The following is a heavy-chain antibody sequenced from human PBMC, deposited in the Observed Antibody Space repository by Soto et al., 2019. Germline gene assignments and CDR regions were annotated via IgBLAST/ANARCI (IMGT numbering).Heavy chain of an antibody. CDR2: ISPNGDST. CDR3: EKVRLTDYLRYAPHL. CDR1: GFTFNNYA. D-gene: IGHD2-8*01. V-gene: IGHV3-23*01. J-gene: IGHJ3*01. Sequence: EVQLLESGGGLVQPGGSLRLACAASGFTFNNYAMNWVRQAPGRGLEWVSIISPNGDSTYYADSVKGRFTISRDNCQNTVFLQMNRLRAEDTAIYFCEKVRLTDYLRYAPHLWGQGTLVTVSS.